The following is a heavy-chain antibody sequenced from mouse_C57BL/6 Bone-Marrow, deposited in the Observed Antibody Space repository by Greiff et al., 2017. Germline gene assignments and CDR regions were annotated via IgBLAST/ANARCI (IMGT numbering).Heavy chain of an antibody. Sequence: QVQLQQSGAELARPGASVKLSCKASGYTFTSYGISWVKQRTGQGLEWIGEIYPRSGNTYYNEKFKGKATLTADKSSSTAYMELRSLTSENSAVYFCAREPSLGRGIAYWGQGTLVTVSA. J-gene: IGHJ3*01. CDR1: GYTFTSYG. V-gene: IGHV1-81*01. CDR3: AREPSLGRGIAY. D-gene: IGHD4-1*01. CDR2: IYPRSGNT.